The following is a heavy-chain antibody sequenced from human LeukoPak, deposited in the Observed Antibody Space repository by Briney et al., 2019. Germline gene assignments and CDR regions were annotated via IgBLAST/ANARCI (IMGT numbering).Heavy chain of an antibody. CDR3: ARINTQAPGGVLYFDY. Sequence: SGPALVKPTQTLTLTCTFSGFSLTTRGMCLSWIRQPPGKALEWLARVDWDDDKYYSTSLKTRLTISKDTSRNQVVLTMTNMDPVDTGTYHCARINTQAPGGVLYFDYWGQGVLVTVSS. V-gene: IGHV2-70*11. J-gene: IGHJ4*02. D-gene: IGHD2-15*01. CDR2: VDWDDDK. CDR1: GFSLTTRGMC.